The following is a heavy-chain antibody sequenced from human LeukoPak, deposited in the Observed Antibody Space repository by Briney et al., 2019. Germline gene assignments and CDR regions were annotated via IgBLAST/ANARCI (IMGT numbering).Heavy chain of an antibody. CDR1: GFTFSSYS. V-gene: IGHV3-21*01. CDR3: ARASRSDAFDI. Sequence: GGSLRLSCAASGFTFSSYSMNWVGQAPGKGLDWVSSISSSSSYIYYADSVKGRFTISRDNAKNSLYLQMNSLRAEDTAVYYCARASRSDAFDIWGQGTMVTVSS. J-gene: IGHJ3*02. CDR2: ISSSSSYI.